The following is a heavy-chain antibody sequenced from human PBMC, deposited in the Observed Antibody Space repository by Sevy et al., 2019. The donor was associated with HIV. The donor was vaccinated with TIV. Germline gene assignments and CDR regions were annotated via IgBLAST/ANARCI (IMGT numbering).Heavy chain of an antibody. J-gene: IGHJ4*02. V-gene: IGHV1-18*01. CDR1: GYTFSIYR. CDR3: ARALCTSGRCYSLAY. D-gene: IGHD2-15*01. Sequence: ASVKVSCKVSGYTFSIYRITWVRQAPGQGLEWMEWISPHTGDTKFAENFQDRVTMSTDTSTATAYMELSSLRSDDTAVHYCARALCTSGRCYSLAYWGQGTLVTVSS. CDR2: ISPHTGDT.